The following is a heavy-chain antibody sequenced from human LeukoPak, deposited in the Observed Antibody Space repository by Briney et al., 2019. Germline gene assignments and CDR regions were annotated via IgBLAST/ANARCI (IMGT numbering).Heavy chain of an antibody. V-gene: IGHV3-21*01. CDR1: GFTFSSYS. CDR3: ARGGYYDSSGYYPIDY. D-gene: IGHD3-22*01. Sequence: GGSLRLSCAASGFTFSSYSMNWVRQAPGKGLEWVSSISSSSSYIYYADSVKGRFTISRDNAKNSLYLQMNSLRAEDTAVYYCARGGYYDSSGYYPIDYWGRGTLVTVSS. CDR2: ISSSSSYI. J-gene: IGHJ4*02.